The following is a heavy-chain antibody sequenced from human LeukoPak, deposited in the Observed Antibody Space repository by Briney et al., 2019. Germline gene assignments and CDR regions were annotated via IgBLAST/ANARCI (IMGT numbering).Heavy chain of an antibody. J-gene: IGHJ4*02. D-gene: IGHD6-19*01. Sequence: SETLSLTCTVSGYSISTGYYWDWIRQPPGKGLEWIGTFYHGGSTYYNPSLKSRVTISVDTSKNQFSLKLSSVTAADTAVYYCARVTAVAGKVDYWGQGTLVTVSS. CDR2: FYHGGST. CDR3: ARVTAVAGKVDY. CDR1: GYSISTGYY. V-gene: IGHV4-38-2*02.